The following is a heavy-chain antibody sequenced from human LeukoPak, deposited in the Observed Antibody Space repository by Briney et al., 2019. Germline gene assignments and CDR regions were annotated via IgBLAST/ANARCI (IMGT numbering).Heavy chain of an antibody. CDR2: MNPNSGNT. J-gene: IGHJ6*02. V-gene: IGHV1-8*02. CDR1: GYTFTSYG. Sequence: ASVKVSCKASGYTFTSYGISWVRQATGQGLEWMGWMNPNSGNTGYAQKFQGRVTMTRNTSISTAYMELSSLRSEDTAVYYCARVLPITMVRGVIIVDPDMDVWGQGTTVTVSS. CDR3: ARVLPITMVRGVIIVDPDMDV. D-gene: IGHD3-10*01.